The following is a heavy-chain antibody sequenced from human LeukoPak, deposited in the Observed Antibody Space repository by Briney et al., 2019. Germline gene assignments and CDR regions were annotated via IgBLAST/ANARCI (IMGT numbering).Heavy chain of an antibody. D-gene: IGHD3-10*01. CDR1: GFTFNNYG. V-gene: IGHV3-30*02. Sequence: GRSLRLTCAASGFTFNNYGMHWVRQAPGKGLEWVTFIGYDGSNKYFADSVKGRFTISRDNPKNTLYLEMNSLRVEDTAVYYCSCDGAYGSGSSPPYYYMDVWGKGTTVTVSS. CDR2: IGYDGSNK. CDR3: SCDGAYGSGSSPPYYYMDV. J-gene: IGHJ6*03.